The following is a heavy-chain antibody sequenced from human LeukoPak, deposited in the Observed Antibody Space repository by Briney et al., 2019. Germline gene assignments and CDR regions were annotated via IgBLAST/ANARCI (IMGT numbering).Heavy chain of an antibody. CDR2: INHSGST. D-gene: IGHD6-19*01. CDR1: GGSFSGYY. CDR3: ARTGYSSGWYYPNWFDP. J-gene: IGHJ5*02. V-gene: IGHV4-34*01. Sequence: SETLSLTCAVYGGSFSGYYWSWIRQPPGKGLEWIGEINHSGSTNYNPSLKSRVTISVDTSKNQFSLKLSSVTAADTAVYYCARTGYSSGWYYPNWFDPWGQGTLVTVSS.